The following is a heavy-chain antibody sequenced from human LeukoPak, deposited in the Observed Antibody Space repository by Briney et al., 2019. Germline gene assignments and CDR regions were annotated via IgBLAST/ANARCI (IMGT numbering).Heavy chain of an antibody. CDR1: GGSFSGYY. D-gene: IGHD3-22*01. CDR2: INHSGST. CDR3: ARPESWRITMRFNDAFDI. Sequence: SETLSLTCAVYGGSFSGYYWSWIRQPPGKGLEWIGEINHSGSTNYNPSLKSRVTISVDTSKDQFSLKLSPVTAADTAVYYCARPESWRITMRFNDAFDIWGQGTMVTVSS. V-gene: IGHV4-34*01. J-gene: IGHJ3*02.